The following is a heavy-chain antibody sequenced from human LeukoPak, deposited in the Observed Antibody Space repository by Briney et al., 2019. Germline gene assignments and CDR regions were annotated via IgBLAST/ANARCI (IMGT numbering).Heavy chain of an antibody. V-gene: IGHV3-7*01. CDR3: AREKYYYDSSGLIGN. CDR1: GFTFSSYW. Sequence: GGSLRLSCAASGFTFSSYWMSWVRQAPGKGLEWVAHIKQDGSEKYYVDSVKGRFTISRDNAKNSLYLQMNSLRAEDTAVYYCAREKYYYDSSGLIGNWGQGTLVTVSS. J-gene: IGHJ4*02. D-gene: IGHD3-22*01. CDR2: IKQDGSEK.